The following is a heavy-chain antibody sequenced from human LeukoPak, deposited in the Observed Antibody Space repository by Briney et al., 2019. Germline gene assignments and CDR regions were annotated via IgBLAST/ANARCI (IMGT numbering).Heavy chain of an antibody. J-gene: IGHJ4*02. V-gene: IGHV3-23*01. D-gene: IGHD1-26*01. Sequence: GGSLRLSCAASGFTFSSYAMSWVRQAPGKGLEWVSAISGSGGSTYYADSVKGRFTISRDNSKNTLYLQMNSLRAEDTAVYYCARGLVGALAISDYWGQGTLVTVSS. CDR1: GFTFSSYA. CDR2: ISGSGGST. CDR3: ARGLVGALAISDY.